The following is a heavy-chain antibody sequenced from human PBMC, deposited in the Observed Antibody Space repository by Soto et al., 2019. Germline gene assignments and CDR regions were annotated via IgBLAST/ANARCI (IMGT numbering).Heavy chain of an antibody. V-gene: IGHV1-46*01. CDR1: GYTFTHYY. D-gene: IGHD5-18*01. J-gene: IGHJ4*02. CDR3: ASSVTSALVFDS. Sequence: ASVKVSCKASGYTFTHYYIHWVRQAPGQGLEWMGIINPNGGITTYAQKFRAGFSMTRDTSTSTVYLELSSLRSEDSAVYYCASSVTSALVFDSWGRGTLVPVSS. CDR2: INPNGGIT.